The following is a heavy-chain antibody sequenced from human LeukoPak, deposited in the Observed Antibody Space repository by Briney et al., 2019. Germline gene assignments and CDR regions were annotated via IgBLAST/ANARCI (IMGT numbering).Heavy chain of an antibody. V-gene: IGHV3-23*01. CDR2: ISRGGGTT. J-gene: IGHJ4*02. Sequence: QPGGSLRLSCAASGFTFSNYVMSWVRQAPGKGLEWVSAISRGGGTTYYADSVKGRFTISRDNSKNTLYLQMTSLRAEDTAVYYCAKTSRAYSNYDSPFDYWGQGTLVTVSS. CDR1: GFTFSNYV. CDR3: AKTSRAYSNYDSPFDY. D-gene: IGHD5-12*01.